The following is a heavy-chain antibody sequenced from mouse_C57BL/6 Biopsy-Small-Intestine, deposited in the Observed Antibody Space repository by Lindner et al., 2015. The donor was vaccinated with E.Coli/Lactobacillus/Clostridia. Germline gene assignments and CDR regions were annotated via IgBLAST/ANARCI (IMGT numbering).Heavy chain of an antibody. V-gene: IGHV1-39*01. CDR2: INPYYGSS. Sequence: VQLQESGAELVKPGASVKISCKASGYSFTGCNMNWVKQSHGKSLEWIGNINPYYGSSDYNQEFKAKATLTVDKSSSTVYMQLNSLTSEDSAVYYCARDYGGNYWYFDVWGAGTTVTVSS. CDR3: ARDYGGNYWYFDV. CDR1: GYSFTGCN. D-gene: IGHD1-1*01. J-gene: IGHJ1*01.